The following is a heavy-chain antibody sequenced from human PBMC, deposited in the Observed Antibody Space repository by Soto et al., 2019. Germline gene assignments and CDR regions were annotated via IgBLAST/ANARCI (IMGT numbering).Heavy chain of an antibody. D-gene: IGHD3-3*01. V-gene: IGHV1-69*05. CDR3: ASPARNYDFWSGYSFDI. CDR1: GGTFSSYA. J-gene: IGHJ4*02. CDR2: IIPIFGTA. Sequence: SVKVSCKASGGTFSSYAISWVRQAPGQGLEWMGGIIPIFGTANYAQKFQGRVTMTRNTSISTAYMELSSLRSEDTAVYYCASPARNYDFWSGYSFDIWGQGILVTVSS.